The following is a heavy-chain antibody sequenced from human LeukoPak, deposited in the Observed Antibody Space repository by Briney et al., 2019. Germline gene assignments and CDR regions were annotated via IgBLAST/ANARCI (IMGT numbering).Heavy chain of an antibody. CDR1: GYTFTGYY. Sequence: ASVKVSCKASGYTFTGYYMHWVRQAPGQGLEWMGWINPNSGGTNYAQKFQGRVTMTRDTSISTAYMELSGLRSDDTAVYYCARDRLQYSSSWASPIYYMDVWGKGTTVTVSS. CDR3: ARDRLQYSSSWASPIYYMDV. CDR2: INPNSGGT. J-gene: IGHJ6*03. V-gene: IGHV1-2*02. D-gene: IGHD6-13*01.